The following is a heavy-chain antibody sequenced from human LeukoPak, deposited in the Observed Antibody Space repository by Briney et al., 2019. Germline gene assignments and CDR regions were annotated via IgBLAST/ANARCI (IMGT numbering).Heavy chain of an antibody. J-gene: IGHJ4*02. CDR3: ARVGGEWFGELLDSYYFDY. CDR1: GGSFSGYY. Sequence: SSETLSLTCAVYGGSFSGYYWSWIRQHPGKGLEWIGYIYYSGSTYYNPSLKSRVTISVDTSKNQFSLKLSSVTAADTAVYYCARVGGEWFGELLDSYYFDYWGQGTLVTVSS. D-gene: IGHD3-10*01. CDR2: IYYSGST. V-gene: IGHV4-31*11.